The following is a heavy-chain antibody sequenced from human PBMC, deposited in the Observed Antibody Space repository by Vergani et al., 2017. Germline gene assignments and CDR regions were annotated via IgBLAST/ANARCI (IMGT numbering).Heavy chain of an antibody. D-gene: IGHD1-1*01. Sequence: QGQLAQSGAEVRKPGSSVKVSCKASGGTFSSNSISWVRQAPGQGLEWIGRIIPIFGTTSYAQKFQGRVTIIADESTSTAYMELSTLRSDDTAVYYCAREHWRPIDYFDDWGQGTLVTVSS. V-gene: IGHV1-69*13. J-gene: IGHJ4*02. CDR3: AREHWRPIDYFDD. CDR2: IIPIFGTT. CDR1: GGTFSSNS.